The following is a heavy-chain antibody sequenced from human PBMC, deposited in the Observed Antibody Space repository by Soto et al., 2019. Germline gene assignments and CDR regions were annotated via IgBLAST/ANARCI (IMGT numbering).Heavy chain of an antibody. CDR3: ASVKLVEKVIDY. V-gene: IGHV4-59*01. CDR2: VFYRGGT. Sequence: KASETLSLTCSVSDDSISSYYWSWIRQPPGKGLQWIGYVFYRGGTAYNPSLKSRVTISLDMSKKQFSLNLNSVTAADTAAYFCASVKLVEKVIDYWGQGTLVTVSS. D-gene: IGHD1-1*01. J-gene: IGHJ4*02. CDR1: DDSISSYY.